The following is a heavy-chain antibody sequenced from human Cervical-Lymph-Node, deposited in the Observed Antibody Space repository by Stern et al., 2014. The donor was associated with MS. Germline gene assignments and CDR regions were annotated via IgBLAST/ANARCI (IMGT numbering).Heavy chain of an antibody. D-gene: IGHD1-1*01. J-gene: IGHJ4*02. Sequence: QLVQSGGGVIQPGGSLRLSCTASGFTVSRDYMTWVRQAPGKGLEWVSLITNVGSTFYTDSVKGRFTISRDDSKNTVYLHMTSLRAEDTAMYYCARDTSSPERSDWWGQGTLVTVSS. V-gene: IGHV3-53*01. CDR1: GFTVSRDY. CDR2: ITNVGST. CDR3: ARDTSSPERSDW.